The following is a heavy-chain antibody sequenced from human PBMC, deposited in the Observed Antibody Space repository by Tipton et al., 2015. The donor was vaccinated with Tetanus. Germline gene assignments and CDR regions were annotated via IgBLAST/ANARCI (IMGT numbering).Heavy chain of an antibody. CDR2: IYYSGST. V-gene: IGHV4-39*01. D-gene: IGHD2-15*01. CDR1: GGSISSSSYY. J-gene: IGHJ5*02. CDR3: ARQVVVVVAATYGWFDP. Sequence: TLSLTCTVSGGSISSSSYYWGWIRQPPGKGLEWIGTIYYSGSTYYNPSLKSRVTISVDTSKNHFSLKLSSVTAADTAVYYCARQVVVVVAATYGWFDPWGQGTLVTVSS.